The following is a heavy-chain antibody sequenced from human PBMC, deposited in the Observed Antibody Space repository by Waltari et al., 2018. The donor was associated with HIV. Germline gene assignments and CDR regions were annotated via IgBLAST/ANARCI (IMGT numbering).Heavy chain of an antibody. D-gene: IGHD5-12*01. CDR2: ITPVCGTT. CDR1: RDVFTNFS. J-gene: IGHJ4*02. V-gene: IGHV1-69*13. CDR3: AASPERPGFEAPLFFFDY. Sequence: VQLVQSGAEMKKPGSSVRVSCKCSRDVFTNFSFNWLRQAPGQRPGRMAEITPVCGTTDYARTFRGRVTLSAAKSASTIYMDLRSLSSGDTAVYYCAASPERPGFEAPLFFFDYWGQGTLITVSS.